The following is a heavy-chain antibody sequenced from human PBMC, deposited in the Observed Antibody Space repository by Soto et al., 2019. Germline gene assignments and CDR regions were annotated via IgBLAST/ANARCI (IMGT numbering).Heavy chain of an antibody. CDR1: GFTFSNYA. Sequence: HPGGSLRLSCAASGFTFSNYAMNWVRQAPGKGLEWVSNIRGSGGSTYYADSVKGRFTISRDNSKDTLFLQMNSLRAEDTAIYYFAKAPQYCSSTSWFDHWGQGTRVTVSS. V-gene: IGHV3-23*01. J-gene: IGHJ5*02. CDR3: AKAPQYCSSTSWFDH. CDR2: IRGSGGST. D-gene: IGHD2-8*02.